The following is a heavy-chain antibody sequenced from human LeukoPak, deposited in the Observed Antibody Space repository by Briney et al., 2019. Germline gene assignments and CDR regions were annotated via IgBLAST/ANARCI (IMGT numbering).Heavy chain of an antibody. Sequence: GGSLRLSCAASGFTFSSYAMSWVRQAPGKGLEWVSAISGSGGSTYYADSVKRRFTISSEHTKNSLYLQMNSLRAEHTAVYYCAKDHCYGSVNDAFDISGQGTMVTVSS. J-gene: IGHJ3*02. D-gene: IGHD3-10*01. CDR2: ISGSGGST. CDR1: GFTFSSYA. V-gene: IGHV3-23*01. CDR3: AKDHCYGSVNDAFDI.